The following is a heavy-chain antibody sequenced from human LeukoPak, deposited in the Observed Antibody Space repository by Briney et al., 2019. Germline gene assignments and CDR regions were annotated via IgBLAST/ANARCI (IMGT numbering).Heavy chain of an antibody. CDR2: INQSGST. D-gene: IGHD3-22*01. J-gene: IGHJ4*02. CDR1: GETFSGYY. Sequence: SETLSLTCAVYGETFSGYYWSWIRQPPGKVLEWSGEINQSGSTNYNPSLKSRVTLSVDTSKNHFSLKLSSVTAAATAVYYCARGVARPYYSDTSGYAGADYWGQGTLVTVSS. CDR3: ARGVARPYYSDTSGYAGADY. V-gene: IGHV4-34*01.